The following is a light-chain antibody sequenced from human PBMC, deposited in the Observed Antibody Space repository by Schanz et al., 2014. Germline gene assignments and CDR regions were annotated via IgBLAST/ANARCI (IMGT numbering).Light chain of an antibody. V-gene: IGLV2-14*01. CDR1: SSDVGGYNY. CDR2: DVS. CDR3: SSYRRTAAVAV. Sequence: QSALTQPASVSGSPGQSITISCTGTSSDVGGYNYVSWYQQHPGKAPKLIIYDVSNRPSGVSNRFSGSKSANTASLTISGLQAEDEADYYCSSYRRTAAVAVFGTGTKLTVL. J-gene: IGLJ1*01.